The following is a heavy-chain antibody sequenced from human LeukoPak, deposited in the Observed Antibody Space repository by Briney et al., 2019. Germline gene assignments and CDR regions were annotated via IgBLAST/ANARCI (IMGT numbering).Heavy chain of an antibody. D-gene: IGHD3-10*01. CDR2: IKPDGSEK. CDR1: GFTFSSYW. Sequence: GGSLRLSCAASGFTFSSYWMSWVRQTPGKRLEWVANIKPDGSEKYYVDSVKGRFTISRDNAKNSLYLQVNSLRAEDTAVYYCVGDSGGWPEWGQGTLVTVSS. J-gene: IGHJ4*02. CDR3: VGDSGGWPE. V-gene: IGHV3-7*03.